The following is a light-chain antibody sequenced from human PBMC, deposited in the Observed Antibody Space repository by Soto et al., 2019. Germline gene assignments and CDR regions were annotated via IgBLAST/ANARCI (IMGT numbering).Light chain of an antibody. CDR2: DAS. Sequence: EIVMTQSPATLSVSPGERATLSCRASQSVGTYLAWYQQKPGQAPRLLIYDASTRAAGISPRFSGGGSGTVFPLTISSLQSEVVAVYCCQQYNDWPRTFGRGTKVGIK. V-gene: IGKV3-15*01. CDR1: QSVGTY. J-gene: IGKJ1*01. CDR3: QQYNDWPRT.